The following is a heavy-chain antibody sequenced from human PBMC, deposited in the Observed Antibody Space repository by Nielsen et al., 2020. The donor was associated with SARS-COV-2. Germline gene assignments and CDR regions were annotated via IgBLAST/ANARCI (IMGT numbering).Heavy chain of an antibody. J-gene: IGHJ6*02. D-gene: IGHD2-21*01. CDR1: GFTFDDYG. V-gene: IGHV3-20*04. CDR3: AREPFLYGMDV. Sequence: GESLKISCAASGFTFDDYGMSWVRQAPGKGLEWVSGINWNGGSTGYADSVKGRFIISRDNSENTVYLQMNSLRAEDTAVYYCAREPFLYGMDVWGQGTTVTVSS. CDR2: INWNGGST.